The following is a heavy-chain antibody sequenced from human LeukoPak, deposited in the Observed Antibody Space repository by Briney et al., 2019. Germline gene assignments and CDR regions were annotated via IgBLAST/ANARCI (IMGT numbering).Heavy chain of an antibody. CDR2: IYYSGST. CDR1: GGSISSSSYY. CDR3: AREMYYDSSGYQDY. Sequence: SETLSLTCTVSGGSISSSSYYWGWIRQPPGKGLEWIGSIYYSGSTYYNPSLKGRVTISVDTSKNQFSLKLSSVTAADTAVYYCAREMYYDSSGYQDYWGQGTLVTVSS. V-gene: IGHV4-39*07. J-gene: IGHJ4*02. D-gene: IGHD3-22*01.